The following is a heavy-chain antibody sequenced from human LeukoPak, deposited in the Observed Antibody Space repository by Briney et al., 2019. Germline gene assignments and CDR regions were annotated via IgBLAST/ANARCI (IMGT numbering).Heavy chain of an antibody. CDR3: ARVRSIRDFDI. CDR2: INHSGST. V-gene: IGHV4-34*09. CDR1: GGSFSGYY. J-gene: IGHJ3*02. Sequence: SETLSLTCAVYGGSFSGYYWSWIRQPPGKGLEWIGEINHSGSTNYNPSLKSRVTISVDTSKNQFSLKLSSVTAADTAVYYCARVRSIRDFDIWGQGTMVTVSS. D-gene: IGHD3-10*01.